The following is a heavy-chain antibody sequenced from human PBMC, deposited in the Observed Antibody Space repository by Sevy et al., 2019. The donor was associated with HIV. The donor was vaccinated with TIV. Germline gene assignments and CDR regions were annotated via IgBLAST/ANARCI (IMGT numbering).Heavy chain of an antibody. J-gene: IGHJ6*03. Sequence: GGSLRLSCAASGFTFSDHYVDWVRQAPGKGLEWVGPIRNRPNSYTIEYAASGKGRFTISRDDSRNSVYLQMNSLKTQDSAVYYCVRGPNCGVGGCQQISPYCLDVWGKGATVTVSS. CDR3: VRGPNCGVGGCQQISPYCLDV. D-gene: IGHD2-15*01. CDR2: IRNRPNSYTI. CDR1: GFTFSDHY. V-gene: IGHV3-72*01.